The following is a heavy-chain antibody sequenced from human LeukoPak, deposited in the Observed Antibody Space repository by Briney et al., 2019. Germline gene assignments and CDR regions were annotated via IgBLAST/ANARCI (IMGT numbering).Heavy chain of an antibody. V-gene: IGHV4-30-2*01. CDR1: GGSTSSGGYS. J-gene: IGHJ4*02. CDR2: IYHSGST. CDR3: ARGGGSGGYAPVDY. D-gene: IGHD5-12*01. Sequence: KTSETLSLTCAVSGGSTSSGGYSWSWIRQPPGKGLEWIGYIYHSGSTYYNPSLKSRVTISVDRSKNQFSLKLSSVTAADTAVYYCARGGGSGGYAPVDYWGQGTLVTVSS.